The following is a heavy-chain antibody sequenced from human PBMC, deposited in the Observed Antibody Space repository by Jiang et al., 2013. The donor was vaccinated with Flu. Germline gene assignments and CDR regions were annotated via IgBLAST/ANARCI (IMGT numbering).Heavy chain of an antibody. CDR1: GYTFSSYG. CDR2: ISAYSGNT. J-gene: IGHJ4*02. D-gene: IGHD3-22*01. V-gene: IGHV1-18*01. CDR3: ARGAYFYHSSGYPLDQ. Sequence: SGAEVKKPGASVKVSCKASGYTFSSYGINWVRQAPGQGLEWMGWISAYSGNTNYAQKLQGRVTMTTDTSTSTAYMELRSLRSEDTAVYFCARGAYFYHSSGYPLDQWGQGTLVTVSS.